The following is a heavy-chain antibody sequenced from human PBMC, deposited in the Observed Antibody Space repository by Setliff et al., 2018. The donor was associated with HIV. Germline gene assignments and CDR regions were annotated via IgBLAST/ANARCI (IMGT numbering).Heavy chain of an antibody. Sequence: PGGSLRLSCEGSGFTFNNFATHWVRQSPGKGLEWVAGVDWAGDVTAYGDFAKGRCTISRDNVKNSLYLQMHSLTTEDTASYFCVKDGSATGRYSSYMDVWGKGTTVTVSS. V-gene: IGHV3-9*01. D-gene: IGHD3-9*01. CDR2: VDWAGDVT. CDR1: GFTFNNFA. J-gene: IGHJ6*03. CDR3: VKDGSATGRYSSYMDV.